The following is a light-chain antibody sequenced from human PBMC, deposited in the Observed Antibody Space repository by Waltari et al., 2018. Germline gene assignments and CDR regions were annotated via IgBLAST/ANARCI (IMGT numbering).Light chain of an antibody. V-gene: IGKV1-13*02. CDR2: DAS. J-gene: IGKJ5*01. CDR1: PGIRSA. CDR3: QQFNSYPQN. Sequence: AIQLTQSPSSLSASVGDRVTIPCRASPGIRSALAWYQQKPGKAPKLLIYDASSLESGVPSRFSGSGSGTDFTLTISSLQPEDFATYYCQQFNSYPQNFGQGTRLEIK.